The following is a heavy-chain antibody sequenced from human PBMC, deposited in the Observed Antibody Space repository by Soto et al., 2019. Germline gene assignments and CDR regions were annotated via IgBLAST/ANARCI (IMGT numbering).Heavy chain of an antibody. CDR1: GGTFSSYA. V-gene: IGHV1-69*13. D-gene: IGHD3-22*01. CDR3: ARESDSSGYPNYFDY. Sequence: SVKVSCKASGGTFSSYAISWVRQAPGQGLEWMGGIIPIFGTANYAQKFQGRVTITADESTSTAYMELSSLRSEDTAVYYCARESDSSGYPNYFDYWGQGTLVTVSS. CDR2: IIPIFGTA. J-gene: IGHJ4*02.